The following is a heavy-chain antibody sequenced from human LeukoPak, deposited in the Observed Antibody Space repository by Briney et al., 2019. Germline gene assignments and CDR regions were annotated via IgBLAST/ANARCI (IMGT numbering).Heavy chain of an antibody. Sequence: SETLSLTCAVSGGSISSGGYYWSWIRQPPGKGLEWIGYIYHSGSTYYNPSLKSRVTISVDRSKNQFSLKLSSVTAADTAVYYCARGALYDYVWGSYRGNYFDYWGQGTLVTVSS. CDR1: GGSISSGGYY. CDR2: IYHSGST. J-gene: IGHJ4*02. D-gene: IGHD3-16*02. CDR3: ARGALYDYVWGSYRGNYFDY. V-gene: IGHV4-30-2*01.